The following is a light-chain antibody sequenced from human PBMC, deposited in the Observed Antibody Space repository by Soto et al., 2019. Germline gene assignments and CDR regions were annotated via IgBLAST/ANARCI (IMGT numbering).Light chain of an antibody. CDR1: QSVSSSY. CDR2: GAS. V-gene: IGKV3-20*01. J-gene: IGKJ2*01. Sequence: EIVLTQSPGTLSLSPGERATLSCRASQSVSSSYLAWYQQKPGQAPRLLIYGASSRATGIPDRFSGSGSGTDVTLTISRLEPEDVAVYYCQQYGSSPDTFGQGTKLEIK. CDR3: QQYGSSPDT.